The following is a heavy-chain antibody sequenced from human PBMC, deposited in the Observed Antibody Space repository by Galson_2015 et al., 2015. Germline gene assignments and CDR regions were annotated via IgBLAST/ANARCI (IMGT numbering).Heavy chain of an antibody. Sequence: YYADSVKGRFTISRDNSKNTLYLQMNSLRAEDTAVYYCAREERPRDTAMVRTGFDYWGQGTLVTVSS. V-gene: IGHV3-33*01. CDR3: AREERPRDTAMVRTGFDY. D-gene: IGHD5-18*01. J-gene: IGHJ4*02.